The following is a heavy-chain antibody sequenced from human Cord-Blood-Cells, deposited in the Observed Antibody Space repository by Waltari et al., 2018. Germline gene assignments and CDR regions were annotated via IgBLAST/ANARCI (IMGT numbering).Heavy chain of an antibody. V-gene: IGHV4-34*01. CDR2: INHSGST. CDR1: GGSFSGYY. Sequence: QVQLQQWGAGGLKPSETLSLTCAVYGGSFSGYYWSWIRQPPGKGLEWIGEINHSGSTNYNPSLKSRVTISVDTSKNQFSLKLSSVTAADPAVYYCARGSGSYYYWGQGTLVTVSS. CDR3: ARGSGSYYY. D-gene: IGHD1-26*01. J-gene: IGHJ4*02.